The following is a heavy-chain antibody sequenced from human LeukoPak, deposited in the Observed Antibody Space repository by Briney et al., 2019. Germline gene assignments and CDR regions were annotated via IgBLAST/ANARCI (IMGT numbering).Heavy chain of an antibody. CDR3: ARRGTGTTHYYYYYMDV. J-gene: IGHJ6*03. D-gene: IGHD1-1*01. V-gene: IGHV4-59*01. Sequence: KPSETLSLTCTVSGGSISSYYWSWIRQPPGKGLEWIGYIYYSGSTNYNPSLKSRVTISVDTSKNQFSLKLSSVTAADTAVYYCARRGTGTTHYYYYYMDVWGKGTTVTVSS. CDR2: IYYSGST. CDR1: GGSISSYY.